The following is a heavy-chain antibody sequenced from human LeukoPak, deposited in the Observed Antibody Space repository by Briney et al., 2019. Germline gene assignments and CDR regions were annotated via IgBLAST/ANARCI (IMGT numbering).Heavy chain of an antibody. J-gene: IGHJ3*02. D-gene: IGHD4-17*01. CDR3: ARGGDRGDAFDI. Sequence: PSETLSLTCPVSGGSISSYYWSWIRQPPGKGLEWIGYIYYSGSTNYNPSLKSRVTISVDTSKNQFSLKLSSVTAADTAVYYCARGGDRGDAFDIWGQGTMVTVSS. CDR2: IYYSGST. V-gene: IGHV4-59*01. CDR1: GGSISSYY.